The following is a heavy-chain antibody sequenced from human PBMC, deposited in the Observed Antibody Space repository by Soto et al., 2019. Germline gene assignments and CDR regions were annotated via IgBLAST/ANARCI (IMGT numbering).Heavy chain of an antibody. CDR2: INSKTDGGTT. Sequence: EVQLVESGGGLVKPGGSLRLSCAASGFTFSNAWMNWVRQAPGKGLEWVGRINSKTDGGTTDYAAPVKGRFTISRDDSKNTLYLQMNSLKTEDTAVYYCTTAGPYYYDSSGYYRRGDYWGQGTLVTVSS. CDR3: TTAGPYYYDSSGYYRRGDY. D-gene: IGHD3-22*01. CDR1: GFTFSNAW. V-gene: IGHV3-15*07. J-gene: IGHJ4*02.